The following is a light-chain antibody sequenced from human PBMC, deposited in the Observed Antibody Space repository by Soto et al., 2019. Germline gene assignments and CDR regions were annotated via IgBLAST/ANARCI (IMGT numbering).Light chain of an antibody. Sequence: EIVMTQSPGTLSVSPGERATLSCRASQRVSTNLAWYQQKPGQAPRLLIDGASTRATGIPGRFSGSGAETEFTLTISNLQSEDFAVYYCQQYSDWPPTYTFGQGTKLEIK. J-gene: IGKJ2*01. CDR1: QRVSTN. V-gene: IGKV3-15*01. CDR3: QQYSDWPPTYT. CDR2: GAS.